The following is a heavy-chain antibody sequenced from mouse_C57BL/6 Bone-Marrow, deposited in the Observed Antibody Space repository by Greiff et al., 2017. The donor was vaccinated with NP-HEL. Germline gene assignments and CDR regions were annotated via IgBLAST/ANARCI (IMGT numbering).Heavy chain of an antibody. Sequence: VQLQQSGPGLVKPSQSLSLTCSVTGYSITSGYYWNWIRQFPGNKLEWMGYISYDGSNNYNPSLKNRISITRDTSKNQFFLKLNSVTTEDTATYYCARSHYYGSSPAYWGQGTLVTVSA. V-gene: IGHV3-6*01. CDR3: ARSHYYGSSPAY. D-gene: IGHD1-1*01. CDR2: ISYDGSN. CDR1: GYSITSGYY. J-gene: IGHJ3*01.